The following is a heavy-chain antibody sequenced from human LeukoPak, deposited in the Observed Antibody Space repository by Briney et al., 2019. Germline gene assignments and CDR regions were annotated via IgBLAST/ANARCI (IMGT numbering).Heavy chain of an antibody. CDR1: GGSISGYY. V-gene: IGHV4-59*12. D-gene: IGHD1-1*01. CDR3: ARLRDLYNIFDY. CDR2: VHYSGSS. Sequence: SETLSLTCTVSGGSISGYYWNWIRQPPGKGLEWIGYVHYSGSSNYNPSLKSRVTISVDTSKNQFSLRLSSVTAAGTAVYYCARLRDLYNIFDYWGQGTLVTVSS. J-gene: IGHJ4*02.